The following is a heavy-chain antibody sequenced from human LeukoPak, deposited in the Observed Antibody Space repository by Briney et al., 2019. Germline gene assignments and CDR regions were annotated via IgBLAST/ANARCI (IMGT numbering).Heavy chain of an antibody. Sequence: GASLRLSCAASGFTFSSYAMSWVRQAPGKGLEWVSAISGSGGSTYYADSVKGRFTISRDNSKNTLYLQMNSLRAEDTAVYYCAKEGQVVPAATPHYYYHGMDVWGQGTTVTVSS. CDR3: AKEGQVVPAATPHYYYHGMDV. V-gene: IGHV3-23*01. CDR1: GFTFSSYA. J-gene: IGHJ6*02. D-gene: IGHD2-2*01. CDR2: ISGSGGST.